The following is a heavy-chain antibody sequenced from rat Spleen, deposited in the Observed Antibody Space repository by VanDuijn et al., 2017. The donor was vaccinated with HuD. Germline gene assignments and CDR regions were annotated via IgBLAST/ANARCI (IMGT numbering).Heavy chain of an antibody. CDR2: INYSGFT. J-gene: IGHJ2*01. CDR1: DYSITSDY. CDR3: TRESNWETLNY. D-gene: IGHD5-1*01. Sequence: EVQLQESGPGLVKPSQSLSLTCSVTDYSITSDYWGWVRKFPGNKMEWIGHINYSGFTSYNQSLKSRVSITRDTSKNQFFLQLNSVVTEDTATYYCTRESNWETLNYWGQGLMVTVSS. V-gene: IGHV3-1*01.